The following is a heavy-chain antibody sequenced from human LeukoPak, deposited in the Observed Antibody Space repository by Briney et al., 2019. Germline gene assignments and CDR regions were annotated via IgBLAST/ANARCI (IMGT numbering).Heavy chain of an antibody. CDR2: ISHSGST. CDR3: ARDLNYYDSSGYPDAFDI. V-gene: IGHV4-38-2*02. J-gene: IGHJ3*02. D-gene: IGHD3-22*01. Sequence: SETLSLTCTVSGYSISSGYYWGWIRQPPGKGLEWIGSISHSGSTYYNPSLKSRVTISVDTSKNHFSLKLISVTAADTAVYYCARDLNYYDSSGYPDAFDIWGQGTMVSVS. CDR1: GYSISSGYY.